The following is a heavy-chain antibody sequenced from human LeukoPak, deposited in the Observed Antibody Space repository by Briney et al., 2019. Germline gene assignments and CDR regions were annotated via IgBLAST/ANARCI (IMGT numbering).Heavy chain of an antibody. CDR2: INSDGSSA. CDR3: ARIFEMATQGY. V-gene: IGHV3-74*01. CDR1: GFTFSSYW. D-gene: IGHD5-24*01. Sequence: GGSLRLSCAASGFTFSSYWMHWVRQAPGKGLVWVSRINSDGSSASYADSVKGRFTISRDNAKNTLYLQMNSLRAEDTAVYYCARIFEMATQGYWGQGTLVTVSS. J-gene: IGHJ4*02.